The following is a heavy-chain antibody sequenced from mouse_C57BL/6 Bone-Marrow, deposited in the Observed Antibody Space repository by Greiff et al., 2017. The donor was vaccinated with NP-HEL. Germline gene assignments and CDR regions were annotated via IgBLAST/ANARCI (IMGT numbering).Heavy chain of an antibody. V-gene: IGHV14-1*01. CDR3: AAGPYYYGSSYDAMDY. D-gene: IGHD1-1*01. Sequence: EVQLQQSGAELVRPGASVKLSCTASGFTIKDYYMHWVKQRPEQGLEWIGRIDPEDGDTEYAPKFQGKATMTADTSSNTAYLQLSSLTSEDTAVYYCAAGPYYYGSSYDAMDYWGQGTSVTVSS. CDR2: IDPEDGDT. CDR1: GFTIKDYY. J-gene: IGHJ4*01.